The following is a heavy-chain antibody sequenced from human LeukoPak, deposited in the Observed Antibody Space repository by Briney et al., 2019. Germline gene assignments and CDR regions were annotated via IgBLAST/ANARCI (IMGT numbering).Heavy chain of an antibody. J-gene: IGHJ6*02. Sequence: PSETLSLTCAVYGGPFSGYYWSWIRQPPGKGLEWIGEINHSGSTNYNPSLKSRVTISVDTSKNQFSLKLSSVIAADTAVYYCARACCGNYYYYYGMDVWGQGTTVTVSS. V-gene: IGHV4-34*01. D-gene: IGHD1-26*01. CDR1: GGPFSGYY. CDR3: ARACCGNYYYYYGMDV. CDR2: INHSGST.